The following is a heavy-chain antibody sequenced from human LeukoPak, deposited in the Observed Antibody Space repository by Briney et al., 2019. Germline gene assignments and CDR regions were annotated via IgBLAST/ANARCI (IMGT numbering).Heavy chain of an antibody. Sequence: GGSLRLSCAASGFTFGTYSMNWVRQAPGKGLEWVSSISSSSTYIYYADSLKGRFTISRDNAKNSLYLQMNSLRAEDTAVYYCARDRDWGCSYCSYWGQGTLVTVSS. CDR3: ARDRDWGCSYCSY. CDR1: GFTFGTYS. CDR2: ISSSSTYI. J-gene: IGHJ4*02. D-gene: IGHD7-27*01. V-gene: IGHV3-21*01.